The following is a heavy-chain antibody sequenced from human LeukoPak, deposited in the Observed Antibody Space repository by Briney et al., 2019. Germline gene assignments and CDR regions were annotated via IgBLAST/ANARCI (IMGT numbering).Heavy chain of an antibody. CDR3: ARDSLYSSGTDGFDP. CDR1: GYTLTNYG. J-gene: IGHJ5*02. D-gene: IGHD6-19*01. CDR2: ISGYNGNT. V-gene: IGHV1-18*04. Sequence: ASVKVSCKASGYTLTNYGISWVRQAPGQGLEWMGWISGYNGNTNYVQKLQGRVTMTTDTSTSTAYMELRSLRSDDTAVYYCARDSLYSSGTDGFDPWGQGTLVTVSS.